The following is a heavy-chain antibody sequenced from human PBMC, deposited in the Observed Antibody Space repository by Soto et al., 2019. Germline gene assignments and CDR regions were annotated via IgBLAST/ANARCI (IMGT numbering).Heavy chain of an antibody. CDR3: AKRGVDSFGLSY. Sequence: EVQLVVSGGGLVQPGGSLRLSCAVSGFTFSSFWMHWVRQAPGEGLVWVSRINTDGSITSYADSVKGRFTISRDNAKNTLYLQMNSLRAEDSAMYYCAKRGVDSFGLSYWGQGTLVTVSS. CDR1: GFTFSSFW. V-gene: IGHV3-74*01. D-gene: IGHD5-18*01. CDR2: INTDGSIT. J-gene: IGHJ4*02.